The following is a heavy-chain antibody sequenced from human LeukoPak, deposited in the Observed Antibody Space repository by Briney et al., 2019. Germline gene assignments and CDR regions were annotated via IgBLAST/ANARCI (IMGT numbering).Heavy chain of an antibody. Sequence: ASVKVSCTASGGTFSSYAMHWVRQAPGKGLEYVSAISSNGGSTYYANSVKGRFTISRDNSKNTLYLQMGSLRAEDMAVYYCARDGAWYGNYYYYGMDVWGQGTTVTVSS. V-gene: IGHV3-64*01. CDR2: ISSNGGST. J-gene: IGHJ6*02. D-gene: IGHD6-13*01. CDR1: GGTFSSYA. CDR3: ARDGAWYGNYYYYGMDV.